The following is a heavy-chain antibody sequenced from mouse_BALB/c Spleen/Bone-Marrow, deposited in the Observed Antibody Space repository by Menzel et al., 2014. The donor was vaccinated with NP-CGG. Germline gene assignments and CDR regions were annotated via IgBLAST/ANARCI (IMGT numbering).Heavy chain of an antibody. Sequence: QVQLQQSGPGLVAPSQSLSITCTVSGFSSTGYGVNWVRQPPGKGLEWLGMIWGDGSTDYNSALKSRLSISKDNSKSQVFLKMNSLQTDDTARYYCARREYGNYVAYWGQGTLVTVSA. J-gene: IGHJ3*01. CDR2: IWGDGST. D-gene: IGHD2-10*02. V-gene: IGHV2-6-7*01. CDR3: ARREYGNYVAY. CDR1: GFSSTGYG.